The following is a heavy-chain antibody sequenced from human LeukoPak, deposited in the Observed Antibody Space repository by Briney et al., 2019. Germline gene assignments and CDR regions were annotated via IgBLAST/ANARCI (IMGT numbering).Heavy chain of an antibody. CDR3: ARASDGGSGYYHDAFDI. CDR1: GFTVSSNY. CDR2: IYSGGST. V-gene: IGHV3-66*02. J-gene: IGHJ3*02. Sequence: PGGSLRLSCAASGFTVSSNYMSWVRQAPGKGLEWVSVIYSGGSTYYADSVKGRFTISRDNSKNTLYLQMNSLRAEDTAVYYCARASDGGSGYYHDAFDIWGQGTMVTVSS. D-gene: IGHD3-22*01.